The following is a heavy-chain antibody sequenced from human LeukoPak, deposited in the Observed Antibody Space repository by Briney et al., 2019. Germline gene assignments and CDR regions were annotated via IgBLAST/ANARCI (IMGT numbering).Heavy chain of an antibody. CDR1: GFTFSDHY. CDR2: TRNKANSYTT. J-gene: IGHJ6*03. CDR3: AREIGVHYYYYYMDV. Sequence: GGSLRLSCAASGFTFSDHYMDWVRQAPGKGLEWVGRTRNKANSYTTEYAASVKGRFTISRDDSKNSLYLQMNSLKTEDTAVYYCAREIGVHYYYYYMDVWGKGTTVTVSS. V-gene: IGHV3-72*01. D-gene: IGHD3-10*01.